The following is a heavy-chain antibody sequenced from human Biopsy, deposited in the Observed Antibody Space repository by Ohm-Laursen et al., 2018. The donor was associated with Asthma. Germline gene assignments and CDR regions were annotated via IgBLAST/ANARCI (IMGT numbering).Heavy chain of an antibody. CDR1: GFSLINSGVG. D-gene: IGHD3-9*01. V-gene: IGHV2-5*01. CDR2: IYGNDDR. Sequence: TRTLTLTGSFSGFSLINSGVGVGWIRQPPGKAPEWLALIYGNDDRDYSQSLKSRLTITKDTSRRQVVLKMTNMDPVDTGTYFCARAVQSDDFVTGYYNSYFDFWGQGSLVSVSS. J-gene: IGHJ4*01. CDR3: ARAVQSDDFVTGYYNSYFDF.